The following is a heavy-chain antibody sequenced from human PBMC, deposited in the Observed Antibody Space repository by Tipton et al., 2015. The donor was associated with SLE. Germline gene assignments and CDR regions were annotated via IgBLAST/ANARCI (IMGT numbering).Heavy chain of an antibody. CDR3: ARDRAYCGGDCYSDY. D-gene: IGHD2-21*01. V-gene: IGHV1-2*02. Sequence: QVQLVQSGAEVKKPGASVKVSCKASGYTFTSYGISWVRQAPGQGLEWMGWINPNSGGTNYAQKFQGRVTMTRDTSISTAYMELSRLRSDDTAVYYCARDRAYCGGDCYSDYWGQGTLVTVSS. CDR1: GYTFTSYG. J-gene: IGHJ4*02. CDR2: INPNSGGT.